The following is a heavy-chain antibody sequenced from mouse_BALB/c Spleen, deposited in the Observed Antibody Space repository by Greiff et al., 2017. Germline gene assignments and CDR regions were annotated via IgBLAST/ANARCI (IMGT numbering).Heavy chain of an antibody. CDR2: IDPENGNT. CDR3: ASGIYYGAFDY. Sequence: EVQLQQSGAELVRPGAFVKLSCKASGFNIKDYYMHWVQQRPEQGLEWIGWIDPENGNTIYDPKFQGQASITADTSSNTSYLQLSSLTSEDTAVYYGASGIYYGAFDYWGQGTTLTVSS. J-gene: IGHJ2*01. V-gene: IGHV14-1*02. D-gene: IGHD2-13*01. CDR1: GFNIKDYY.